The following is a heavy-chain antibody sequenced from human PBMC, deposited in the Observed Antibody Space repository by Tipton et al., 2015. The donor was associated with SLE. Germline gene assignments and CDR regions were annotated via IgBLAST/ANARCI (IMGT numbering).Heavy chain of an antibody. D-gene: IGHD3-3*01. CDR2: IYTSGST. V-gene: IGHV4-61*02. CDR3: ARDETYYDFWYFDL. CDR1: GGSISSGSYY. Sequence: TLSLTCTVSGGSISSGSYYWSWIRQPAGKALEWIGRIYTSGSTNYNPSLKSRFTISVDTSKNQFSLKLSSVTAADTAVYYCARDETYYDFWYFDLWGRGTLVTVSS. J-gene: IGHJ2*01.